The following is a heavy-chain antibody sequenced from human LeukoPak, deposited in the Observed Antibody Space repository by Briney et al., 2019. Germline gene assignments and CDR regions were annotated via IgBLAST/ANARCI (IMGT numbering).Heavy chain of an antibody. D-gene: IGHD6-13*01. CDR2: IYYSGST. Sequence: PSETLSLTCTVSGGSISSYYWSWIRQPPGKGLEWIGYIYYSGSTNYNPSLKSRVTISVDTSKNQFSLKLSSVTAADTAVYYCASTAAAGTGYFDYWGQGTLVTVSS. CDR1: GGSISSYY. V-gene: IGHV4-59*08. CDR3: ASTAAAGTGYFDY. J-gene: IGHJ4*02.